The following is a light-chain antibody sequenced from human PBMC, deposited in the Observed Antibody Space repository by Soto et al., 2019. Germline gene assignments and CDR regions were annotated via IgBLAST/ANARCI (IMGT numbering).Light chain of an antibody. J-gene: IGKJ2*01. CDR1: QRITSY. V-gene: IGKV1-39*01. CDR2: AAS. Sequence: DIQMTQSPSSLAASVGDSVTLTCRASQRITSYLNWYQQKLGKAPKLLIFAASNLKSGVPSRFSGNGFGTVFTLSITSLQPEDFATYYCQRSYTAPYTFGQGTKLEIK. CDR3: QRSYTAPYT.